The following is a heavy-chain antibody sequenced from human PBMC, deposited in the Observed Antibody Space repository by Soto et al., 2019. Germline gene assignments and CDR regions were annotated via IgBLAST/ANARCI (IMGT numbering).Heavy chain of an antibody. CDR3: ASGYSYGYLLDY. CDR2: VNHSGST. D-gene: IGHD5-18*01. J-gene: IGHJ4*02. V-gene: IGHV4-34*01. Sequence: SETLSLNCAVYGGSFSGYYWSWIRQPSGKGLEWIGEVNHSGSTNYNPSLKSRVTISVDTSKNQFSLKLSSVTAADTAVYYCASGYSYGYLLDYWGQGTLVTVSS. CDR1: GGSFSGYY.